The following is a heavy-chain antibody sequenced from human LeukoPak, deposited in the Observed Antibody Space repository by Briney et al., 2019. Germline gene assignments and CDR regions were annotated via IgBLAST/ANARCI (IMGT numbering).Heavy chain of an antibody. V-gene: IGHV4-39*01. CDR1: GGSISSSSYS. J-gene: IGHJ4*02. CDR3: ARYNDSGNGPFDY. CDR2: IYYSGST. Sequence: PSETLSLTCTVSGGSISSSSYSWGWIRQPPGKGLEWIGDIYYSGSTYYNPSLKSRLTISVDTSKNQFSLKLSSVTAADTAVYYCARYNDSGNGPFDYWGQGTLVTVSS. D-gene: IGHD6-19*01.